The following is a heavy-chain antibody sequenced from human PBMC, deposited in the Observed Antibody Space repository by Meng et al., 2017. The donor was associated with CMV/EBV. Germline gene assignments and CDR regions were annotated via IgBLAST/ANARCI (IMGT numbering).Heavy chain of an antibody. V-gene: IGHV1-2*02. D-gene: IGHD2-2*01. CDR3: ARERVTVVVPAATTYYYYGMDV. CDR2: INPNSGGT. CDR1: GYTFTGYY. Sequence: ASVKVSCKASGYTFTGYYMHWVRQAPGQGLEWMGWINPNSGGTNYAQKFQGRVTMTRDTSISTAYMELSRLRSDDTAVYYCARERVTVVVPAATTYYYYGMDVWGQGTTVTVSS. J-gene: IGHJ6*02.